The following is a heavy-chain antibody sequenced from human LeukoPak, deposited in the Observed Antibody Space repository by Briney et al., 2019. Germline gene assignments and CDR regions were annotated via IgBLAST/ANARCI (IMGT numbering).Heavy chain of an antibody. CDR3: AKDGIGGIYYDSSGYFDY. D-gene: IGHD3-22*01. J-gene: IGHJ4*02. CDR1: GFSFSSYW. CDR2: INSDGSST. Sequence: GGSLRLSCAVSGFSFSSYWMHWVRQAPGKGLVWVSRINSDGSSTSYADSVKGRFTISRDNAKNTLYLQMNSLRAEDTALYYCAKDGIGGIYYDSSGYFDYWGQGTLVTVSS. V-gene: IGHV3-74*01.